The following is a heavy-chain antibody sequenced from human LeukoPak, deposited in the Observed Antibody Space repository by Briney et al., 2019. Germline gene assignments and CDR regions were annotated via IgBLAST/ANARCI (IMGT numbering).Heavy chain of an antibody. CDR3: ARVMVNNWFDP. CDR1: GGSINSYY. D-gene: IGHD2-8*01. CDR2: IYYSGST. Sequence: SETLSLTCTVSGGSINSYYWSWIRQPPGKGLEWIGYIYYSGSTNYNPSLKSRVTISVDTSKNQFSLKLSSVTTADTAVYYCARVMVNNWFDPGAREPWSPSPQ. V-gene: IGHV4-59*01. J-gene: IGHJ5*02.